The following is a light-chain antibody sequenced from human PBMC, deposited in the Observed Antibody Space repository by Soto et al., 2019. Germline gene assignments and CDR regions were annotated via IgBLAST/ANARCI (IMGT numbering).Light chain of an antibody. Sequence: SYELTQPPSVSVSPGQTASITCSGDNLGDKYASWYQQRPGQSPVLVIHQDTKRPSGIPERFSGSNSGNTATLTISGTQTMDEADYYCQAWDSSTLFFGGGTKVTVL. J-gene: IGLJ2*01. CDR1: NLGDKY. CDR3: QAWDSSTLF. V-gene: IGLV3-1*01. CDR2: QDT.